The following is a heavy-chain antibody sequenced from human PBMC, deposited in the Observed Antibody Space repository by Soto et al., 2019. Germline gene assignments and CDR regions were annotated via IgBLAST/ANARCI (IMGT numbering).Heavy chain of an antibody. V-gene: IGHV3-49*03. CDR2: IRSEALGGTT. D-gene: IGHD3-10*01. Sequence: GGSLRLSCRAPGFIFADYGMSWFRQAPGKGREWVGFIRSEALGGTTEYAASVRGRSIISRDDSKSIAYLQASRPKTEARAVFYYSPSSVYPVGYGSGSFLALWGQGTLVTVSS. CDR3: SPSSVYPVGYGSGSFLAL. CDR1: GFIFADYG. J-gene: IGHJ4*02.